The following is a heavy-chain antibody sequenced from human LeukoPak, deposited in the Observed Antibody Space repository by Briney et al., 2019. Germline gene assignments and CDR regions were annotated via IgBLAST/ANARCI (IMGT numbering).Heavy chain of an antibody. V-gene: IGHV1-18*01. D-gene: IGHD1-26*01. CDR2: MSAYNGNT. J-gene: IGHJ4*02. Sequence: ASVKVSCKASGYTFTSYGISWVRQAPGQGLEWMGWMSAYNGNTNYAQKLQGRVTMTTDTSTSTAYMELRSLRSDDTAVYYCARGPGATTTSDYFDYWGQGTLVTVSS. CDR1: GYTFTSYG. CDR3: ARGPGATTTSDYFDY.